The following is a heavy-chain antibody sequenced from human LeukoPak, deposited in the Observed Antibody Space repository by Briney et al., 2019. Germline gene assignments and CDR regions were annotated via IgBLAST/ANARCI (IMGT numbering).Heavy chain of an antibody. CDR1: GGSISSYY. V-gene: IGHV4-59*08. CDR2: IYYSGST. CDR3: ARFPFDYVGGAFDI. D-gene: IGHD4-17*01. Sequence: SETLSLTCIVSGGSISSYYWSWIRQPPGKGLEWIGYIYYSGSTNYNPSLKSRVTISVDTSKNQFSLKLSSVTAADTAVYYCARFPFDYVGGAFDIWGQGTMVTVSS. J-gene: IGHJ3*02.